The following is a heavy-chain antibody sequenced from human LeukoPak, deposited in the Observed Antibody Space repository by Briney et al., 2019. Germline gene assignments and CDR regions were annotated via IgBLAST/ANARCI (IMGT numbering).Heavy chain of an antibody. Sequence: GSLSLSCAASGFTFSTYSMHWVHQAPGKGLEWVANILYDGSHEFYADSVKGRFTISRDNSKNTLYLQINSLRAEDTAVYFCAKEGRWLDSWGQGTLVTVSS. CDR1: GFTFSTYS. D-gene: IGHD4-23*01. CDR2: ILYDGSHE. V-gene: IGHV3-30*04. J-gene: IGHJ4*02. CDR3: AKEGRWLDS.